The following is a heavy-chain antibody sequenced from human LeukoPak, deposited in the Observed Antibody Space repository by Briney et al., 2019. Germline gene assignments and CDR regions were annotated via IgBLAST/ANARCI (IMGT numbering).Heavy chain of an antibody. Sequence: GASVKVSCKASGYTFTSYGISWVRQAPGQGLEWMGWISAYNGNTNYAQKLQGRVTMTTDTSTSTAYMELSSLRSEDTAVYYCARGLYYYDSSGYYFDYWGQGTLVTVSS. CDR3: ARGLYYYDSSGYYFDY. CDR1: GYTFTSYG. D-gene: IGHD3-22*01. V-gene: IGHV1-18*01. CDR2: ISAYNGNT. J-gene: IGHJ4*02.